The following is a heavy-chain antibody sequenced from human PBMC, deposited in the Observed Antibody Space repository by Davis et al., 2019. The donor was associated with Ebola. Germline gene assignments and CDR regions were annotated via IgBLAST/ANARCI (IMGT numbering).Heavy chain of an antibody. CDR1: GFTFSNAW. CDR3: ARHYGEVQAPGFDY. D-gene: IGHD4-17*01. Sequence: GESLKISCAASGFTFSNAWMSWVRQAPGKGLEWVGRIKSKTDGGTTDYAAPVKGRFTISRDDSKNTLYLQMNSLKTEDTAVYYCARHYGEVQAPGFDYWGQGTLVTVSS. V-gene: IGHV3-15*01. J-gene: IGHJ4*02. CDR2: IKSKTDGGTT.